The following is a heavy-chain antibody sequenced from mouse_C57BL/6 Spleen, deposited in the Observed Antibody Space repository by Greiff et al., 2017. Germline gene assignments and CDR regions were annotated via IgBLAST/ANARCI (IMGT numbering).Heavy chain of an antibody. J-gene: IGHJ4*01. CDR3: ARHEGNSGNAMDY. V-gene: IGHV5-6*02. CDR1: GFTFSSYG. D-gene: IGHD2-1*01. Sequence: DVMLVESGGDLVKPGGSLKLSCAASGFTFSSYGMSWVRQTPDKRLEWVATISSGGSYTYYPDSVKGRFTISRDNAKNTLYLQMSSLKSEDTAMYYCARHEGNSGNAMDYWGQGTSATVSS. CDR2: ISSGGSYT.